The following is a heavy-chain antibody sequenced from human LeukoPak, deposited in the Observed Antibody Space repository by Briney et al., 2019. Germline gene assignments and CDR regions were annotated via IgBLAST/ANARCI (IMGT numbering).Heavy chain of an antibody. Sequence: PGGSLRLSCAASGFTVSDYYMSWMRQAPGEGLEWVSYISSSGSTIYYADSVKGRFTISRDNAKNSLYLQMNSLRAEDTAVYYCARDLSGGYSSGWYSYLDYWGQGTLVTVSS. CDR2: ISSSGSTI. V-gene: IGHV3-11*01. J-gene: IGHJ4*02. D-gene: IGHD6-19*01. CDR1: GFTVSDYY. CDR3: ARDLSGGYSSGWYSYLDY.